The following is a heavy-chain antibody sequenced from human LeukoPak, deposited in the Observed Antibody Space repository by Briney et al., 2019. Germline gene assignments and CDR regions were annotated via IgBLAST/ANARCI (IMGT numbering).Heavy chain of an antibody. CDR2: IYSGGST. CDR3: ARDRRQQLAGQTFDYYYYYYMDV. D-gene: IGHD6-13*01. J-gene: IGHJ6*03. CDR1: GFTVSSNY. V-gene: IGHV3-53*01. Sequence: GGFLRLSCAASGFTVSSNYMSWVRQAPGKGLEWVSVIYSGGSTYYADSVKGRFTISRDNSKNTLYLQMNSLRAEDTAVYYCARDRRQQLAGQTFDYYYYYYMDVWGKGTTVTVSS.